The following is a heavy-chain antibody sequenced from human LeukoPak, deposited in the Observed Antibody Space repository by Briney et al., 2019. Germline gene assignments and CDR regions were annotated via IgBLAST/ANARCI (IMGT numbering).Heavy chain of an antibody. CDR2: ISSSSSYI. D-gene: IGHD2-2*01. CDR3: ARDPYCSSTSCLNAFDI. CDR1: GFTFSSYS. V-gene: IGHV3-21*01. Sequence: GGSLRLSCAASGFTFSSYSMNWVRQAPGKGLEWVSSISSSSSYIYYADSVKGRFTISRDNAKNSLYLQMNSLRAEDTAVYYCARDPYCSSTSCLNAFDIWGQGTMVTVSS. J-gene: IGHJ3*02.